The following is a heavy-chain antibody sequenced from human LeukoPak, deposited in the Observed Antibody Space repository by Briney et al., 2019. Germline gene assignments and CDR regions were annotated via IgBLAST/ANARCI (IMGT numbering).Heavy chain of an antibody. Sequence: GGSLRLSCAASGFTFSSYTMNWVRQAPGKGLEWVSYISRSSSIIYYADSVKGRFTISRDNAKNSLYLQMSSLRAEDTAVYYCARSSYYSDYWGQGTLVTVSS. CDR3: ARSSYYSDY. CDR1: GFTFSSYT. V-gene: IGHV3-48*01. J-gene: IGHJ4*02. CDR2: ISRSSSII.